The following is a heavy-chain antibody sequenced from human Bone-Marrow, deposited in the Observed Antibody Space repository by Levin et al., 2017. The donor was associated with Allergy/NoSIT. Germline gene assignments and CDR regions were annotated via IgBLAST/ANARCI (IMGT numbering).Heavy chain of an antibody. V-gene: IGHV3-20*04. CDR1: GFNFDAHG. Sequence: PGGSLRLSCAASGFNFDAHGMSWVRQVPGKGLEWVSGIQGNGGMTGYADSMKGRITISRDNGKKSLYLQMNSLRTEDTALYYCARESAYTYGRTFDYWGQGTLVTVSS. CDR2: IQGNGGMT. J-gene: IGHJ4*02. CDR3: ARESAYTYGRTFDY. D-gene: IGHD5-18*01.